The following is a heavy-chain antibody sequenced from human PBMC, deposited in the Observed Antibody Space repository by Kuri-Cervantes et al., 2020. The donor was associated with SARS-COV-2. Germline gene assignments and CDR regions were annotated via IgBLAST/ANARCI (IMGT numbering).Heavy chain of an antibody. V-gene: IGHV3-73*01. CDR1: GFTFSSYG. CDR2: VRGKANNYAT. CDR3: TTLIDY. Sequence: GESLKISCAASGFTFSSYGMHWVRQAPGKGLEWVGRVRGKANNYATAYAASVKGRFTISRDDSKNMAYLQMNSLKTEDTAVYYCTTLIDYWGQGALVHVSS. J-gene: IGHJ4*02.